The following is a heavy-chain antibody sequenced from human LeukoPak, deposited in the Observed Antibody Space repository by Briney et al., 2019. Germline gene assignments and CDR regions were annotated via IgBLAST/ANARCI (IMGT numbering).Heavy chain of an antibody. J-gene: IGHJ4*02. CDR2: LYSGCST. CDR3: ARVRGSSYFDY. D-gene: IGHD1-26*01. CDR1: GFTVSSNY. Sequence: GGSLRLSCAASGFTVSSNYMSWVRQAPGKGLEWISVLYSGCSTYYADSVKGRFTTSRDNSKNPLYLQMNSLTAEDTAVYYRARVRGSSYFDYWGQGTLVTVSS. V-gene: IGHV3-66*01.